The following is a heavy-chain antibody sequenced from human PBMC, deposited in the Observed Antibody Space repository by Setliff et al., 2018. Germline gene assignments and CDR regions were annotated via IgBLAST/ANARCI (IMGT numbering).Heavy chain of an antibody. Sequence: ASVKVSCKASGYTFTSYYIHWVRQAPGQGLEWMGVINPKNGGATCPQNLQGRVTMTRDTSMSTVYMELSSLRFEDTAVYYCARERAGGRGFTFGAIYYYYGMDVWGQGTTVTVSS. CDR3: ARERAGGRGFTFGAIYYYYGMDV. J-gene: IGHJ6*02. V-gene: IGHV1-46*01. CDR2: INPKNGGA. D-gene: IGHD3-16*01. CDR1: GYTFTSYY.